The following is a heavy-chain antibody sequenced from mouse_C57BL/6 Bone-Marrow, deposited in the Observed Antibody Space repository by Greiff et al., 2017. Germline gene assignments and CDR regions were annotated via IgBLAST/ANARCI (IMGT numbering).Heavy chain of an antibody. J-gene: IGHJ1*03. Sequence: EVQLQQSVAELVRPGASVKLSCTASGFNIKNTYMHWVKQRPEQGLEWIGRIDPANGNTKYAPKFQGKATITADTSSNTAYLQLSSLTSEDTAIYYCARWGLYYYGSSYDWYFDVWGTGTTVTVSS. D-gene: IGHD1-1*01. CDR2: IDPANGNT. CDR3: ARWGLYYYGSSYDWYFDV. V-gene: IGHV14-3*01. CDR1: GFNIKNTY.